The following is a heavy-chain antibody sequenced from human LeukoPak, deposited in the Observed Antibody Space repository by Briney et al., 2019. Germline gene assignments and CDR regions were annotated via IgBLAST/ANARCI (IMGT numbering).Heavy chain of an antibody. Sequence: GGSLRLSCAASGFTFSSYWMSWVRQAPGKGLEWVANIKQDGSEKYYVDSVKGRFTISRDNAKNSLYLQMNSLRAEDTAVYYCARVSGYYRRGDFDYWGQGTLVTVSS. J-gene: IGHJ4*02. CDR2: IKQDGSEK. V-gene: IGHV3-7*01. CDR1: GFTFSSYW. CDR3: ARVSGYYRRGDFDY. D-gene: IGHD3-9*01.